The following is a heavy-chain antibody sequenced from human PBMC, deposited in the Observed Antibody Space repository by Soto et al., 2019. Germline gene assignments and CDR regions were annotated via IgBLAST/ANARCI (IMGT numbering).Heavy chain of an antibody. CDR1: GYTFTGYY. J-gene: IGHJ3*02. D-gene: IGHD6-19*01. Sequence: ASVKVSCKASGYTFTGYYMHWVRQAPGQGLEWMGWINPNSGGTNYAQKFQGWVTMTRDTSISTAYMELSRLRSDDTAVYYCATAAGIAVAGTFAFDIWGQGTMVTVSS. V-gene: IGHV1-2*04. CDR2: INPNSGGT. CDR3: ATAAGIAVAGTFAFDI.